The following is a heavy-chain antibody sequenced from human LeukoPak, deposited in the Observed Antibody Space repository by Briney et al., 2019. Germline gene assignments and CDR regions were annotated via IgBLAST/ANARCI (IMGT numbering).Heavy chain of an antibody. D-gene: IGHD3-3*01. V-gene: IGHV1-2*02. CDR1: GYTFTGYY. CDR2: INPNSGGT. CDR3: ARGVTIFGVVIMEGLDP. J-gene: IGHJ5*02. Sequence: ASVRVSCKASGYTFTGYYMHWVRQAPGHGLEWMGWINPNSGGTNYAQKFQGRVTMTRDTSISTAYMELSRLRSDDTAVYYCARGVTIFGVVIMEGLDPWGQGTLVTVSS.